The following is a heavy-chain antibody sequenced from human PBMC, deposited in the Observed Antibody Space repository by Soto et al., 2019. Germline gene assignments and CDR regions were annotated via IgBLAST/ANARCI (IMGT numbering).Heavy chain of an antibody. Sequence: GASVKVSCTASGYTFTSYDINWVRQATGQGLEWMGWMNPNSGNTGYAQKFQGRVTMTRNTSISTAYMELSSLRSAYTAGYYCVPAMELGFEYWGQGTPVTVAS. V-gene: IGHV1-8*01. D-gene: IGHD1-7*01. J-gene: IGHJ4*02. CDR3: VPAMELGFEY. CDR2: MNPNSGNT. CDR1: GYTFTSYD.